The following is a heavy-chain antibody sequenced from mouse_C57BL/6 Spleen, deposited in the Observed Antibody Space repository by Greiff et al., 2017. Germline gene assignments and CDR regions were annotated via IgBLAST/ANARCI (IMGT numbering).Heavy chain of an antibody. J-gene: IGHJ3*01. D-gene: IGHD4-1*01. CDR1: GFSLTSYG. Sequence: VKLMESGPGLVQPSQSLSITCTVSGFSLTSYGVHWVRQSPGKGLEWLGVIWSGGSTDYNAAFISRLSISKDNSKSQVFFKMNSLQADDTAIYYCARNGANWVAWFAYWGQGTLVTVSA. V-gene: IGHV2-2*01. CDR3: ARNGANWVAWFAY. CDR2: IWSGGST.